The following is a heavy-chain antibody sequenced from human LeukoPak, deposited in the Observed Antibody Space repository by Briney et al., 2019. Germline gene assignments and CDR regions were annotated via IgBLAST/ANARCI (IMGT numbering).Heavy chain of an antibody. Sequence: GESLKISCKGSGYSFTCHWIGWVRQMPGKGLEWMGIIYPGDSDTRYSPSFQGQVTISADKSISTAYLQWSSLKASDTAMYYCARRVHDYGDYYWYFDLWGRGTLVTVSS. CDR3: ARRVHDYGDYYWYFDL. CDR2: IYPGDSDT. V-gene: IGHV5-51*01. J-gene: IGHJ2*01. CDR1: GYSFTCHW. D-gene: IGHD4-17*01.